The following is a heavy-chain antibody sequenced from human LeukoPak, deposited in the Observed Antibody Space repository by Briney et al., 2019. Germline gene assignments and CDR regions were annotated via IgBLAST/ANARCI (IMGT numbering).Heavy chain of an antibody. CDR3: ARYGSGSPYYYYYMDV. V-gene: IGHV4-4*02. D-gene: IGHD3-10*01. Sequence: SETLSLTCAVSGGSISSSNWWSWVRQPPGKGLEWIGEIYHSGSTNYNPSLKSRVTISVDKSKNQFSLKLSSVTAADTAVYYCARYGSGSPYYYYYMDVWGKGTTVTVSS. J-gene: IGHJ6*03. CDR2: IYHSGST. CDR1: GGSISSSNW.